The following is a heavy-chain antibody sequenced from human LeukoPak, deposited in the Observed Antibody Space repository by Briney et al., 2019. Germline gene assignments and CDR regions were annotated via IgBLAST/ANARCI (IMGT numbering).Heavy chain of an antibody. V-gene: IGHV3-30-3*01. J-gene: IGHJ6*03. CDR2: ISYDGSNK. D-gene: IGHD2-2*01. CDR1: GFTFSSYA. Sequence: GGSLRLSCAASGFTFSSYAMHSARQAPGKGLEWVAVISYDGSNKYYADSVKGRFTISRDNSKNTLYLQMNSLRAEDTAVYYCARDEPLGYCSSTSCSGYMDVWGKGTTVTVSS. CDR3: ARDEPLGYCSSTSCSGYMDV.